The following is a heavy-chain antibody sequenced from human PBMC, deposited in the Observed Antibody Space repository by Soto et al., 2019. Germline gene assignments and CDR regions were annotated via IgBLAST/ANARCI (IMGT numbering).Heavy chain of an antibody. CDR1: GFTVSSNY. V-gene: IGHV3-66*01. Sequence: EVQLVESGGGLVQPGGSLRLSCAASGFTVSSNYMSWVRQTPGKGLEWVSLIYSGGSTSYADSVKGRFTISRDNSKNTLYLQMNSLRAEDTAVYYCARDPFGSGRYSPSDWGQGTLVTVSS. CDR2: IYSGGST. J-gene: IGHJ4*02. D-gene: IGHD3-10*01. CDR3: ARDPFGSGRYSPSD.